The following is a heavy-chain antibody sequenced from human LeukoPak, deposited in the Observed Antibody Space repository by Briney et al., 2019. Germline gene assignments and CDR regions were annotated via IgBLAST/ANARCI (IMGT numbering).Heavy chain of an antibody. CDR2: IKQDGSEK. J-gene: IGHJ4*02. CDR1: GFTFSNYW. Sequence: TGGSLSLSCAASGFTFSNYWMSWVRQAPGKGLEWVANIKQDGSEKYYVDSVKGRFTISRDNAKNSLYLQMNSLRAEDTAVYYCARLRTFDYWGQGTLVTVSS. V-gene: IGHV3-7*03. CDR3: ARLRTFDY.